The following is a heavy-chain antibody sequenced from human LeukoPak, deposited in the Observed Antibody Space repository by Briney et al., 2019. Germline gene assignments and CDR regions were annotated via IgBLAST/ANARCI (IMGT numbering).Heavy chain of an antibody. Sequence: SVKVSCKASGGTFSSYAISWVRQAPGQGLEWMGGIIPIFGTANYAQKFQGRVTITTDESTSTAYMELSSLRSEDTAVYYCARHPGMAVAGTMGYYYMDVWGKGTTVTVSS. CDR3: ARHPGMAVAGTMGYYYMDV. V-gene: IGHV1-69*05. CDR2: IIPIFGTA. D-gene: IGHD6-19*01. CDR1: GGTFSSYA. J-gene: IGHJ6*03.